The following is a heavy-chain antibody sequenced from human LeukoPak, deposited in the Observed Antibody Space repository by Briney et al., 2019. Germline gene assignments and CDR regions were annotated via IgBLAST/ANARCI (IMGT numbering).Heavy chain of an antibody. CDR3: ARSNYFDY. D-gene: IGHD6-6*01. Sequence: GESLKISCKASGYRFTSYWIAWVRQMPGKGLEWMGIIYPSDSDTKYSPSFQGQVTISADKSISTAYLQWSSLKASDAAIYYCARSNYFDYWGQGTLVTVSS. CDR2: IYPSDSDT. J-gene: IGHJ4*02. CDR1: GYRFTSYW. V-gene: IGHV5-51*01.